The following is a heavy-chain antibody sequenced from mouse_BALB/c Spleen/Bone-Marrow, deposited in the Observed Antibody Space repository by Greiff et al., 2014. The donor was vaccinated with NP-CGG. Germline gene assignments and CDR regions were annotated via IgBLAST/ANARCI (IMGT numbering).Heavy chain of an antibody. V-gene: IGHV14-3*02. CDR3: ARQEFAXYWYXXX. Sequence: VQLQQSGAELVKPGASVKXXCSASGFNIKDTYMHWVKQRPEQGLEWIGRIDPANXXXXXXXXXXXXXXXXXXXXXNTVDLQLSSLTFEDTAVYYCARQEFAXYWYXXXWGAGTTVTVSS. CDR1: GFNIKDTY. J-gene: IGHJ1*01. CDR2: IDPANXXX.